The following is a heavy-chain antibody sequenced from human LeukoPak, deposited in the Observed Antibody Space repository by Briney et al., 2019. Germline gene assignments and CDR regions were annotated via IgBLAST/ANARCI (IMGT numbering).Heavy chain of an antibody. V-gene: IGHV4-59*01. CDR3: ARGGDAYDSSGYVDAFDI. CDR1: GGPISSYY. J-gene: IGHJ3*02. D-gene: IGHD3-22*01. CDR2: IYYSGST. Sequence: ASETLSLTCTVSGGPISSYYWSWIRQPPGKGLEWIGYIYYSGSTNYNPSLKSRVTISVDTSKNQFSLKLSSVTAADTAVYYCARGGDAYDSSGYVDAFDIWGQGTMVTLSS.